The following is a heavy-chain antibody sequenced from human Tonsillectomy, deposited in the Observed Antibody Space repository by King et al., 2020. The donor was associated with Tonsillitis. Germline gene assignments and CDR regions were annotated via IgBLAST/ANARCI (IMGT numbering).Heavy chain of an antibody. V-gene: IGHV4-59*01. CDR1: GGSISSSY. Sequence: QLQESGPGLVKPSETLSLTCTVSGGSISSSYWSWIRQPPGKGLEWIGYIYYSGSTNYNPSLKSRVTILADTSKNQFSLKLSSVTAADTAIYYCARVYSYGYYNGRAFHIWGQGTMVTVSS. D-gene: IGHD5-18*01. CDR3: ARVYSYGYYNGRAFHI. J-gene: IGHJ3*02. CDR2: IYYSGST.